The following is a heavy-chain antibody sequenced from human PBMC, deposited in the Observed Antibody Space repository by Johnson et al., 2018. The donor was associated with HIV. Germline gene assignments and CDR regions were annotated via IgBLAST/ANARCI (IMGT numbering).Heavy chain of an antibody. CDR1: GFTLSNHW. CDR2: IKQDGSEK. Sequence: VQLVESGGGLVQPGGSLRLSCAASGFTLSNHWMSWVRQAPGKGLEYVANIKQDGSEKYYVDSVKGRFSISRDNAKNSLDLQMNSLRAEDTAVYYCARDTSGEGRAFDIWGQGTMVTVSS. CDR3: ARDTSGEGRAFDI. V-gene: IGHV3-7*05. J-gene: IGHJ3*02. D-gene: IGHD3-10*01.